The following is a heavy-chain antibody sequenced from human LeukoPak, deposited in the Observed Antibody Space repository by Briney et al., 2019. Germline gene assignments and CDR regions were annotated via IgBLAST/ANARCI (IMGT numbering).Heavy chain of an antibody. CDR2: IYYSGST. J-gene: IGHJ5*02. D-gene: IGHD3-22*01. CDR1: GGSISSYY. Sequence: PSETLSLTCTVSGGSISSYYWSWIRQPPGKGLEWIGYIYYSGSTNYNPSLKSRVTISVDTAKNQFSLKLSSVTAADTAVYYCASVKHYYDSSGYPGGFDPWGQGTLVTVSS. V-gene: IGHV4-59*01. CDR3: ASVKHYYDSSGYPGGFDP.